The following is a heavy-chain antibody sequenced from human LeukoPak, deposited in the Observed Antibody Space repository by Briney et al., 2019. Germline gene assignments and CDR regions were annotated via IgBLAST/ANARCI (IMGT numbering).Heavy chain of an antibody. CDR2: ISSSSSYI. CDR1: GFTFSSYS. Sequence: GGSLRLSCAASGFTFSSYSMNWVRQAPGKGLEWVSSISSSSSYIYYADSVKGRFTISRDNAKNSLYLQMNSLRAEDTAVYYCARDPGYSYGYEGPYYFDDWGQGTLVTVSS. V-gene: IGHV3-21*01. CDR3: ARDPGYSYGYEGPYYFDD. D-gene: IGHD5-18*01. J-gene: IGHJ4*02.